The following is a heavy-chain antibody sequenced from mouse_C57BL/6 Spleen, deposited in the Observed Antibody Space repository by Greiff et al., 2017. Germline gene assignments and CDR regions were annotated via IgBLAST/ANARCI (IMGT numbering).Heavy chain of an antibody. V-gene: IGHV1-59*01. CDR1: GYTFTSYW. CDR2: IDPSDSYT. J-gene: IGHJ1*03. Sequence: VQLQQSGAELVRPGTSVKLSCKASGYTFTSYWMHWVKQRPGQGLEWIGVIDPSDSYTNYNQKFKGKATLTVDTSSSTAYMQLSSLTSEDSAVYYCARSDGEGYFEVWGTGTTVTVSS. CDR3: ARSDGEGYFEV.